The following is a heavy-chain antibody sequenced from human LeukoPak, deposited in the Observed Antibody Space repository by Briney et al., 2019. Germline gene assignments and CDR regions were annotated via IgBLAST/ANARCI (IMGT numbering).Heavy chain of an antibody. V-gene: IGHV1-69*05. CDR1: GGTFTSYA. D-gene: IGHD4-17*01. CDR2: IFPIFGTA. Sequence: SVKVSCTASGGTFTSYAISWVRQAPGQGLEWMGGIFPIFGTAKFAQKFQGRVTITTGESTSTAYMELSSLRSEETAVYYCAIPDYGDRDGGYFQHWGQGTLVTVSS. J-gene: IGHJ1*01. CDR3: AIPDYGDRDGGYFQH.